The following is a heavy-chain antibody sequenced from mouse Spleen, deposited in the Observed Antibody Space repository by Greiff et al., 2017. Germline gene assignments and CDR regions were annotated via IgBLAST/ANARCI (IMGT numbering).Heavy chain of an antibody. J-gene: IGHJ2*01. D-gene: IGHD1-1*01. V-gene: IGHV1-19*01. Sequence: VQLQQSGPVLVKPGASVKMSCKASGYTFTDYYMNWVKQSHGKSLEWIGVINPYNGGTSYNQKFKGKATLTVDKSSSTAYMELNSLTSEDSAVYYCARRGSSYGFDYWGQGTTLTVSS. CDR3: ARRGSSYGFDY. CDR1: GYTFTDYY. CDR2: INPYNGGT.